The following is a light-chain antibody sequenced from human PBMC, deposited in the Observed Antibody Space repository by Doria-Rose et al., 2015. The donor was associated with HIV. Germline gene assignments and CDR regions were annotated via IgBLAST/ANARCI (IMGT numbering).Light chain of an antibody. Sequence: DIRMTQSPESLGMSLGERATLNCKSNQRLLYTSNNYLGWYQQKPGQPPKLWIYWASTRQSGLPARFSGSGSGTDFTPTISSLEAEDVAVYYCQQYYDTPSFGPGTTVDIK. J-gene: IGKJ3*01. V-gene: IGKV4-1*01. CDR3: QQYYDTPS. CDR2: WAS. CDR1: QRLLYTSNNY.